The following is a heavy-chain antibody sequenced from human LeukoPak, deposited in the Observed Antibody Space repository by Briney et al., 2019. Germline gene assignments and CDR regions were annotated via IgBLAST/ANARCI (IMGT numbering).Heavy chain of an antibody. CDR3: ATKATPGLFYYYYYMDV. CDR2: INPNSGGT. CDR1: GYTFTGYY. V-gene: IGHV1-2*02. Sequence: GASVKVSCKASGYTFTGYYMHWVRQAPGQGLEWMGWINPNSGGTNYAQKFQGRVTMTRDTSISTAYMELSRLRSDDTAVYYCATKATPGLFYYYYYMDVWGKGTTVTVSS. D-gene: IGHD5-12*01. J-gene: IGHJ6*03.